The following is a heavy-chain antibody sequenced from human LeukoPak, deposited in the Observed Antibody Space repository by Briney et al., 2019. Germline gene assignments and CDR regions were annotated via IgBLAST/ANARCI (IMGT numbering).Heavy chain of an antibody. J-gene: IGHJ4*02. CDR1: GFTFSSYS. D-gene: IGHD3-22*01. Sequence: PGGSLRLSYAASGFTFSSYSMNWVRQAPGKGLEWVSSISSSSSYIYYADSVKGRFTISRDNAKNSLYLQMNSLRAEDTAVYYCAREHSDYYDSSGYYGLFDYWGQGTLVTVSS. V-gene: IGHV3-21*04. CDR3: AREHSDYYDSSGYYGLFDY. CDR2: ISSSSSYI.